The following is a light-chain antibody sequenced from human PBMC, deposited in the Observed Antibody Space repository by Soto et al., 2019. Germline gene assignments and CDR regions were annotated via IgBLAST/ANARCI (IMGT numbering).Light chain of an antibody. J-gene: IGLJ1*01. Sequence: QSALTQPPSAAGSPGQSVTISCTGTSTDVGGYNYVSWYQQYPGKAPKLMIYEVSKRPSGFPDRFSGSKSGNTASLTVSGLQAEDEADYYCSSYGGRYKYVFGTGTKLTVL. V-gene: IGLV2-8*01. CDR1: STDVGGYNY. CDR3: SSYGGRYKYV. CDR2: EVS.